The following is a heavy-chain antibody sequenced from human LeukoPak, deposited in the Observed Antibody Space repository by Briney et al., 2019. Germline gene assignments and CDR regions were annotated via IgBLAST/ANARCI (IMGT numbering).Heavy chain of an antibody. V-gene: IGHV3-64D*09. J-gene: IGHJ4*02. D-gene: IGHD6-19*01. Sequence: GGSLRLSCSASGFTFSSYAMHWVRQAPGKGPEYVSAISSNGGSTYYADSVKGRFTISRDNSKNTLYLQMSSLRAEDTAVYYCVKDPIPYSSGWPTFDYWGQGTLVTVSS. CDR1: GFTFSSYA. CDR3: VKDPIPYSSGWPTFDY. CDR2: ISSNGGST.